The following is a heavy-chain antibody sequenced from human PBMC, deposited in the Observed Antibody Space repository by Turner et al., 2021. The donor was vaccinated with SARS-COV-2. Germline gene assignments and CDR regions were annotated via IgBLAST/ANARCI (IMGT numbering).Heavy chain of an antibody. J-gene: IGHJ6*02. V-gene: IGHV3-53*01. CDR2: IYSGGST. D-gene: IGHD3-10*01. CDR1: GVTVSSNY. CDR3: ARGGHYYYGLDV. Sequence: EVQLVESGGGLLQPGGSLRLSCAASGVTVSSNYMSWVRQAPGKGREWVSVIYSGGSTFYSDSVKGRFTISRDNSKNTLYLQMNSLRAEDTAVYYCARGGHYYYGLDVWGQGTTVTVSS.